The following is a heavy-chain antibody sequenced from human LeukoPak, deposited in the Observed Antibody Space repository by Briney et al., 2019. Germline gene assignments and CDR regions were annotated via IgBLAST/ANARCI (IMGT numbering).Heavy chain of an antibody. CDR2: ISGSSSTI. D-gene: IGHD2-15*01. CDR3: ARGGYYFDY. Sequence: PGGSLRLSCAASGFTFSNAWMSWVRQAPGKGLEWVSYISGSSSTIYYADSVKGRFTISRDNAKNSLYLQMNSLRAEDTAVYYCARGGYYFDYWGQGTLVTVSS. J-gene: IGHJ4*02. V-gene: IGHV3-48*01. CDR1: GFTFSNAW.